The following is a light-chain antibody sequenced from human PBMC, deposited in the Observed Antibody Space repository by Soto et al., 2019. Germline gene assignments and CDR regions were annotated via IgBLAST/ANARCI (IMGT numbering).Light chain of an antibody. CDR3: QKYNSAPLT. V-gene: IGKV1-27*01. J-gene: IGKJ4*01. Sequence: DIQMTQSPSSLSAFVGDRVTITCWASQGIANYLAWYQQKPGKVPKLLIYGASTLQSGVPSRFSGSGSGTDFTLIISSLQPEDVATYFCQKYNSAPLTFGGGTGVEIK. CDR2: GAS. CDR1: QGIANY.